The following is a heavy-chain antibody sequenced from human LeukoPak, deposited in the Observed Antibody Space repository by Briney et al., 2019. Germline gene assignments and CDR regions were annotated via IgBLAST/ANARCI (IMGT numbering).Heavy chain of an antibody. D-gene: IGHD3-22*01. V-gene: IGHV3-48*01. CDR1: GFTFSSYS. CDR2: ISSSSSTI. Sequence: GGSLRLSCAASGFTFSSYSMNWVRQAPGKGLEWVSYISSSSSTIYYADSVKGRFTISRDNAKNSLYLQMNSLRAEDTAVYYCARGALYEYYDSSGYYFDYWGQGTLVTVSS. J-gene: IGHJ4*02. CDR3: ARGALYEYYDSSGYYFDY.